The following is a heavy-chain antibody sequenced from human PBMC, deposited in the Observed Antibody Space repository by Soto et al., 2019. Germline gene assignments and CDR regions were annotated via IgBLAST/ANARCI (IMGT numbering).Heavy chain of an antibody. CDR2: SRSTTNYM. D-gene: IGHD4-17*01. J-gene: IGHJ4*02. CDR3: AREDSGENRYDFNL. Sequence: EVQLVESGGGLVKPGESLRLSCAASGFTLSAYSMNWVRQAPGKGLEWVSSSRSTTNYMNYADSVKGRFTISRDNAKNSLYLQMNSLRAEDTAVYYCAREDSGENRYDFNLWGQGTLVTVSS. CDR1: GFTLSAYS. V-gene: IGHV3-21*01.